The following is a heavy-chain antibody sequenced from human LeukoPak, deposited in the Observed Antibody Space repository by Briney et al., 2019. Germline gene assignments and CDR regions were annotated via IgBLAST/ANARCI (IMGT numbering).Heavy chain of an antibody. Sequence: PSETLSLTCTVSGGSISSYYWSWIRQPPGKGLEWIGYIYYSGTSKYNPSLKSRVTISVDTSKNQFSLKLTSVTAADTAVYYCVRSGGSYSPVDYWGQGTLVTVSS. CDR2: IYYSGTS. D-gene: IGHD1-26*01. J-gene: IGHJ4*02. CDR1: GGSISSYY. V-gene: IGHV4-59*01. CDR3: VRSGGSYSPVDY.